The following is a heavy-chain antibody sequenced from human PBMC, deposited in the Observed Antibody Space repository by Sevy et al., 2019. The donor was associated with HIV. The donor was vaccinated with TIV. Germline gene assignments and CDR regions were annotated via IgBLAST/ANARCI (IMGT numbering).Heavy chain of an antibody. D-gene: IGHD3-16*01. CDR2: IWYDGTDK. J-gene: IGHJ4*02. CDR1: GFIFSNYA. Sequence: GGSLRLSCATSGFIFSNYAMHWIRQAPGKGLEGVAVIWYDGTDKYYADSVQGAFTISRDNSKNTLYLQMNSLRVEDTAVYYCARYWGRDGHSIDYWGQGTLVTVSS. CDR3: ARYWGRDGHSIDY. V-gene: IGHV3-33*01.